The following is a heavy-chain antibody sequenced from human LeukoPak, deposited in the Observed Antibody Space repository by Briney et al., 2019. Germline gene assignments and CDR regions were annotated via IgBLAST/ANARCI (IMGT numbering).Heavy chain of an antibody. CDR1: GFTFSSYG. CDR3: AKGGRGSGWYAFDY. Sequence: PGGSLRLSCAASGFTFSSYGMHWVRQAPGKGLEWVAVIWYDGSNKYYADSVKGRFTISRDNSKNTLYLQMNSLRAEDTAVYYCAKGGRGSGWYAFDYWGQGILVTVSS. D-gene: IGHD6-19*01. J-gene: IGHJ4*02. CDR2: IWYDGSNK. V-gene: IGHV3-33*06.